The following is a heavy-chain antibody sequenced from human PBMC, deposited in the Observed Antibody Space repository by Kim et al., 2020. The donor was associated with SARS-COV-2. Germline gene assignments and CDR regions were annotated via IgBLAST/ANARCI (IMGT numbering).Heavy chain of an antibody. Sequence: SETLSLTCTVSGGSISSGAYYWTWIRQHPGKGLEWIGYIYYSGSTYYNPSLKSRVTMSVDTSKNQFSLKLSSVTAAYTAVYYCARDMGEIAAAGTQRGYFDYWGQGTLVTVSS. CDR1: GGSISSGAYY. V-gene: IGHV4-31*03. D-gene: IGHD6-13*01. CDR2: IYYSGST. CDR3: ARDMGEIAAAGTQRGYFDY. J-gene: IGHJ4*02.